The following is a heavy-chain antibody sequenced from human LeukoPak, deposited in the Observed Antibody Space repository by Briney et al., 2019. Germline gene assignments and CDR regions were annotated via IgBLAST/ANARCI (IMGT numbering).Heavy chain of an antibody. CDR3: AKARRGMGATAADY. V-gene: IGHV3-30*02. D-gene: IGHD1-26*01. CDR2: IRYDGSK. J-gene: IGHJ4*02. Sequence: GGSLRLSCAASGFTFSSYGMHWVRQAPGKGLEWVAFIRYDGSKYYADSVKGRFTIPRDNSKNTLYLQMNSLRAEDTAVYYCAKARRGMGATAADYWGQGTLVTVSS. CDR1: GFTFSSYG.